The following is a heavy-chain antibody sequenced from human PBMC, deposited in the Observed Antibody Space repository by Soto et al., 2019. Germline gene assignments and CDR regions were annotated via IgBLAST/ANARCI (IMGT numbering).Heavy chain of an antibody. J-gene: IGHJ4*02. CDR2: IYYIGST. V-gene: IGHV4-31*03. CDR3: ARSPPLDPPDY. CDR1: GGSISSGGYY. D-gene: IGHD1-1*01. Sequence: SETLSLTCTVSGGSISSGGYYWNWIRQHPGKGLEWIGYIYYIGSTYYNPSLKSRVTISLDTSKNQFSLKLGSVTAADTAVYYCARSPPLDPPDYWGQGTLVTAPQ.